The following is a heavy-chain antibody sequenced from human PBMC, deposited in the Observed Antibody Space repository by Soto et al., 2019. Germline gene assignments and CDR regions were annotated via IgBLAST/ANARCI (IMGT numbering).Heavy chain of an antibody. D-gene: IGHD5-12*01. CDR1: GYTFTGYY. J-gene: IGHJ6*02. Sequence: ASVKVSCKASGYTFTGYYMHWVRQAPGQGLEWMGWINPNSGGTNYAQKFQGRATMTRDTSISTAYMELSRLRSDDTAVYYCAREGYPSSDYYGMDVWGQGTTVTVSS. V-gene: IGHV1-2*02. CDR3: AREGYPSSDYYGMDV. CDR2: INPNSGGT.